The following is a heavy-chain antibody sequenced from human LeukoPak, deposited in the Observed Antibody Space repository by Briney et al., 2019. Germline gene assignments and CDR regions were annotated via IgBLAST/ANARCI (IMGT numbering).Heavy chain of an antibody. CDR3: AKASLRYFDWFSDY. CDR1: GFTFSSYA. D-gene: IGHD3-9*01. Sequence: GGSLRLSCAASGFTFSSYAMHWVRQAPGKGLEWVAVISYDGSNKYYADSVKGRFTISRDNSRNTLHLQMNSLRAEDTAVYSCAKASLRYFDWFSDYWGQGTLVTVSS. V-gene: IGHV3-30*18. J-gene: IGHJ4*02. CDR2: ISYDGSNK.